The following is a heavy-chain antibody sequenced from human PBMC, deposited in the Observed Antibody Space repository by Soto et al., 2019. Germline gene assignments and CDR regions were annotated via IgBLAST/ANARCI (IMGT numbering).Heavy chain of an antibody. CDR3: ARDTVYGGWPPSGSGMDV. D-gene: IGHD2-8*01. CDR1: GGSISSYY. J-gene: IGHJ6*02. V-gene: IGHV4-59*01. Sequence: KPSETLSLTCTVSGGSISSYYWSWIRQPPGKGLEWIGYIYYSGSTNYNPSLKSRVTISVDTSKNQFSLKLSSVTAADTAVYYCARDTVYGGWPPSGSGMDVWGQGTTVTVSS. CDR2: IYYSGST.